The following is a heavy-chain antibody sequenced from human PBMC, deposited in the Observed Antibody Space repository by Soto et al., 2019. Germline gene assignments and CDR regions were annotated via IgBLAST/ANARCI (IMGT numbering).Heavy chain of an antibody. CDR3: GRGPSPRAPASGTPYYYGMDV. Sequence: ASVKVSCKASGYDFTAYDINWVRQASGQRLEWMGWMNPINGATGSARRFQGRVSMTRNTATATAYLELTSLRSDDSAVYFCGRGPSPRAPASGTPYYYGMDVWGQGTTVTVSS. CDR1: GYDFTAYD. D-gene: IGHD6-19*01. V-gene: IGHV1-8*02. CDR2: MNPINGAT. J-gene: IGHJ6*02.